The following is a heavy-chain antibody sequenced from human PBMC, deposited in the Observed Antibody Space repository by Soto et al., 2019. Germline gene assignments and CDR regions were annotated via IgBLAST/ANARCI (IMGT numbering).Heavy chain of an antibody. CDR3: TKDQTLRDYYGSGSYYSDAFDI. CDR1: GFTFSSYA. Sequence: GGSLRLSCAASGFTFSSYAMSWVRQAPGKGLEWVSAISGSGGSTYYADSVKGRFTISRDNSKNTLYLQMNSLRAEDTAVYYCTKDQTLRDYYGSGSYYSDAFDIWGQGTRVTV. V-gene: IGHV3-23*01. CDR2: ISGSGGST. J-gene: IGHJ3*02. D-gene: IGHD3-10*01.